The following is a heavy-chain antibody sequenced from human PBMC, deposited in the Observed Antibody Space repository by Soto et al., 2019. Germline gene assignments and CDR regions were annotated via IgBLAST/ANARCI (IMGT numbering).Heavy chain of an antibody. CDR1: GGTFSSYA. CDR3: ARDPYYYDSSGSAPLWWFDP. CDR2: IIPIFGTA. D-gene: IGHD3-22*01. Sequence: SVKVSCKASGGTFSSYAISWVRQAPGQGLEWMGGIIPIFGTAIYAQKFQGRVTITADESTSTAYMELSSLRSEDTAVYYCARDPYYYDSSGSAPLWWFDPWGQGTLVTVSS. J-gene: IGHJ5*02. V-gene: IGHV1-69*13.